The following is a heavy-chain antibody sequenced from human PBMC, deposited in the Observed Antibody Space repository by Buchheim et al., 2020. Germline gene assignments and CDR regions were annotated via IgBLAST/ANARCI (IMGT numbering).Heavy chain of an antibody. J-gene: IGHJ5*02. CDR3: ARSPRQGGSYGWFDP. CDR2: SHNSGNT. D-gene: IGHD1-26*01. V-gene: IGHV4-31*03. Sequence: QVQLQESGPGLLKPSQTLSLTCSVSGGSITNGDNFWNWIRQYPGKGREWIGYSHNSGNTNYNPSLRSRVSVSVDTYKIQCSLKLTSVTVADTAVYYCARSPRQGGSYGWFDPWGQGTL. CDR1: GGSITNGDNF.